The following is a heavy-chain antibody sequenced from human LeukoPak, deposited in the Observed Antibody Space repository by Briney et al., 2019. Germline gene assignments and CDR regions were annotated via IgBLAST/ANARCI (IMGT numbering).Heavy chain of an antibody. CDR3: AKVPSMVREEDFDY. CDR2: ISGSGGTK. Sequence: GGPLRLFCAASGFPHRSHNVQWPPEARGKGLVGVSSISGSGGTKYYADSLKGRFTISRDNSKNTLYLQMNSLRAEDTAVYYCAKVPSMVREEDFDYWGQGTLVTVSS. D-gene: IGHD3-10*01. V-gene: IGHV3-23*01. CDR1: GFPHRSHN. J-gene: IGHJ4*02.